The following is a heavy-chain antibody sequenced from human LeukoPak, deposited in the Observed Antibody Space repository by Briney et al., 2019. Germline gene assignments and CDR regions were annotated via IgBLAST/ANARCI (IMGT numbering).Heavy chain of an antibody. CDR2: ISGSGGST. Sequence: GGSLRLSCAASGFTFSSYAMSWVRQAPGKGLEWVSAISGSGGSTYYADSVKGRFTISRDNSKNTLYLQMNSLRAEDTAVYYCAREGSGYYYRKYYFDYWGQGTLVTVSS. J-gene: IGHJ4*02. CDR3: AREGSGYYYRKYYFDY. D-gene: IGHD3-22*01. V-gene: IGHV3-23*01. CDR1: GFTFSSYA.